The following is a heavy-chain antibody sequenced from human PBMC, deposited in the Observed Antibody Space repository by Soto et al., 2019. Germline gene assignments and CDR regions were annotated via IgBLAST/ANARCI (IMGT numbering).Heavy chain of an antibody. D-gene: IGHD1-20*01. CDR3: ARPTYNSGSPFDY. Sequence: SETLSLTCTVSGGSISSGGYYWSWIRQHPGKGLEWIGYIYHSGSTYYNPSLKSRVTISVDRSKNQFSLKLSSVTAADTAVYYCARPTYNSGSPFDYWGQGTLVTVFS. CDR2: IYHSGST. J-gene: IGHJ4*02. V-gene: IGHV4-30-2*01. CDR1: GGSISSGGYY.